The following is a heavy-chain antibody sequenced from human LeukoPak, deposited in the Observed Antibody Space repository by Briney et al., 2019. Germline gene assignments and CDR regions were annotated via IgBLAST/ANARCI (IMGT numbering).Heavy chain of an antibody. D-gene: IGHD4-17*01. CDR1: GFTFSSYW. J-gene: IGHJ4*02. Sequence: GGSLRLSCAASGFTFSSYWMTWVRLAPGKGLEWVGRIKSKTNGETAHYAAPVAGRFTISRDDSKNTVYLQMNNLKTEDTAVYYCTLPRMVANDYALDCWGQGTLVTVSS. CDR3: TLPRMVANDYALDC. V-gene: IGHV3-15*01. CDR2: IKSKTNGETA.